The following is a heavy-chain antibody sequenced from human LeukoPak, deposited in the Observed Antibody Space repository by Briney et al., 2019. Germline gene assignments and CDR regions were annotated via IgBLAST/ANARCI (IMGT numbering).Heavy chain of an antibody. CDR1: GFTFTSYA. D-gene: IGHD3-3*01. J-gene: IGHJ6*02. CDR2: ISGSGGGT. CDR3: AKGDFYGDYPYGMDV. V-gene: IGHV3-23*01. Sequence: GGSLRLSCTASGFTFTSYAMSWVRQAPGKGLEWVSAISGSGGGTYYADSVKGRFTISRDNSKNTLYLQMNSLRAEDTAVYYCAKGDFYGDYPYGMDVWGQGTTVTVSS.